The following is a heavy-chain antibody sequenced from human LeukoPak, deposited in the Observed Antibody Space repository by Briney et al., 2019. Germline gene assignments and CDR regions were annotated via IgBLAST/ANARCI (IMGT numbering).Heavy chain of an antibody. CDR1: GFTFSSYE. Sequence: PGGSLRLSCAASGFTFSSYEMNWVRQAPGKGLEWVSYVSSSGSTIYYADSVKGRFTISRDNAKNSLYLQMNSLRAEDTAVYYCARVVSGSSSWYYYYYYMDVWGKGTTVTISS. CDR2: VSSSGSTI. V-gene: IGHV3-48*03. D-gene: IGHD6-13*01. J-gene: IGHJ6*03. CDR3: ARVVSGSSSWYYYYYYMDV.